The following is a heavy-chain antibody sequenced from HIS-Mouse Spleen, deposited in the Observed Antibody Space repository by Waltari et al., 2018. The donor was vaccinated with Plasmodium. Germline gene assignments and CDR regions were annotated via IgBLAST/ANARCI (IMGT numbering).Heavy chain of an antibody. CDR1: FFTFRSYW. V-gene: IGHV3-7*01. CDR2: IKQEGSEK. CDR3: ASSWYWYFDL. Sequence: EVQLVESGGGLVQPGGSLSLSCSPSFFTFRSYWMSWGSQAPRKGLEWVAKIKQEGSEKYYVDSVKGRFTISRDNAKNSLYLQMNSLRAEDTAVYYCASSWYWYFDLWGRGTLVTVSS. D-gene: IGHD6-13*01. J-gene: IGHJ2*01.